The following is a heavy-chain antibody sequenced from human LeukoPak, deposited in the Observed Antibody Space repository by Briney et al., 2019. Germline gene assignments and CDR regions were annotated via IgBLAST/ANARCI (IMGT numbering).Heavy chain of an antibody. D-gene: IGHD6-6*01. V-gene: IGHV1-8*01. CDR2: MNPNSGNT. J-gene: IGHJ4*02. Sequence: ASVKVSCKASGYTFTSYDINWVRQATGQGLEWMGWMNPNSGNTGYAQKFQGRVTMTRNTSISTAYMELSSLRSEDTAVYYCARATIEYSSSSGGYYFDCWGQGTLVTVSS. CDR1: GYTFTSYD. CDR3: ARATIEYSSSSGGYYFDC.